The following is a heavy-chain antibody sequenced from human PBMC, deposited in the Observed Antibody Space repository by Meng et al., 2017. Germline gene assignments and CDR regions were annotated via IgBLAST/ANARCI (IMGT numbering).Heavy chain of an antibody. CDR1: GGSFSGYY. Sequence: GPLPEWGAGLLKPSETLSLTCAVYGGSFSGYYWRWSRQPPGKGLEWIGEINHSGSTNYNPSLKSRVTISVDTSKNQFSLKLSSVTAADTAVYYCASWIYSCGWQWGQGTLVTVSS. V-gene: IGHV4-34*01. CDR2: INHSGST. J-gene: IGHJ4*02. D-gene: IGHD6-19*01. CDR3: ASWIYSCGWQ.